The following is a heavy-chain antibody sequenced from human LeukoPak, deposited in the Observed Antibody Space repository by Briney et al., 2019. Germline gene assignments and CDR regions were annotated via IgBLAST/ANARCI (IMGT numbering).Heavy chain of an antibody. D-gene: IGHD2-21*02. J-gene: IGHJ4*02. CDR3: ARDRDFPRDQLDY. CDR2: ISKTGDAT. Sequence: GGSLRLSCAASGFTFSNYAMSWVRQAPGKGLEWVSAISKTGDATWYPDSVKGRFTISRDKSKNILYLQMNSLRAEDTALYYCARDRDFPRDQLDYWGQGTLVIVSS. CDR1: GFTFSNYA. V-gene: IGHV3-23*01.